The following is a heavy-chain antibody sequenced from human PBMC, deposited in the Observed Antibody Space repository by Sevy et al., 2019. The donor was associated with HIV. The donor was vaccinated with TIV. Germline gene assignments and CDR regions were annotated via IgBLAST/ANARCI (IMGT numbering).Heavy chain of an antibody. Sequence: GGSLRLPCAASGFTFSSYGMHWVRQAPGKGLEWVAVISYDGSNKYYADSVKGRFTISRDNSKNTLYLQMNSLRAEDTAVYYCAKARGNYGSGSYIFVYWGQGTLVTVSS. CDR1: GFTFSSYG. D-gene: IGHD3-10*01. CDR2: ISYDGSNK. J-gene: IGHJ4*02. CDR3: AKARGNYGSGSYIFVY. V-gene: IGHV3-30*18.